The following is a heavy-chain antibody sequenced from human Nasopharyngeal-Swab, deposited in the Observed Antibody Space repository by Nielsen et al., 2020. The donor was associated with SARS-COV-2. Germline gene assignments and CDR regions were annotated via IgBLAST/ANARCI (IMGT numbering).Heavy chain of an antibody. V-gene: IGHV4-4*02. Sequence: SETLSLTCAVSGASVSSNDWWPSVRQSPGKGLEWHGELSHMGSTIYNQSFKSRVTLSLEKSKSQFYLQRTSVSAADTDLYFCARGNLVVVTSHILGLGPFFYYFSLDVWGKGTTVTVSS. CDR1: GASVSSNDW. D-gene: IGHD2-21*02. CDR3: ARGNLVVVTSHILGLGPFFYYFSLDV. J-gene: IGHJ6*03. CDR2: LSHMGST.